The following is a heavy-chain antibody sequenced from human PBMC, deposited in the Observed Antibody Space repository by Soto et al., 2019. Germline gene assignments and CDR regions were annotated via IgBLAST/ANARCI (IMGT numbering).Heavy chain of an antibody. CDR1: GGSFSGYY. J-gene: IGHJ4*02. CDR3: ARDKITGLFDY. D-gene: IGHD2-8*02. CDR2: INHSGST. V-gene: IGHV4-34*01. Sequence: SETLSLTCAVYGGSFSGYYWTWIRQPPGTGLEWIGEINHSGSTNYNPSLKSRVTISVDTSKNQFSLKLTSVTAADTAVSYCARDKITGLFDYWGQGTLVTVSS.